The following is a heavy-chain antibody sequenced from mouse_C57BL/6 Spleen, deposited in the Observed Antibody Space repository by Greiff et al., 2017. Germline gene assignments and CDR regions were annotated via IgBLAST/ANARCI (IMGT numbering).Heavy chain of an antibody. CDR2: INPNNGGT. Sequence: EVQLQQSGPELVKPGASVKISCKASGYTFTDYYMNWVKQSHGKSLEWIGDINPNNGGTSYNQKFKGKATLTVDKSSSTAYMELRSLTSEDSAVYYCAREGPRSFDYWGQGTTLTVSS. J-gene: IGHJ2*01. CDR1: GYTFTDYY. CDR3: AREGPRSFDY. V-gene: IGHV1-26*01.